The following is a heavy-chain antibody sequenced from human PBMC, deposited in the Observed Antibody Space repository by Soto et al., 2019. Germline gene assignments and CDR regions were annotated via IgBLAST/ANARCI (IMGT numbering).Heavy chain of an antibody. V-gene: IGHV5-51*01. CDR2: ICPRVSDT. CDR1: GYTFSPNW. CDR3: ARLAALLQPFYY. Sequence: GAFLKLLCQDSGYTFSPNWIACVRHLSESGLEWMGLICPRVSDTRYNSSFDGQVTVSSDRSLATAYLQWTSLKASDTAIYFCARLAALLQPFYYWGQGSPVTVSS. D-gene: IGHD2-15*01. J-gene: IGHJ4*02.